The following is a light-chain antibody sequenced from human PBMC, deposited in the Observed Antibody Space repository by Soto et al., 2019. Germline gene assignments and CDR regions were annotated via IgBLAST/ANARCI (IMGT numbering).Light chain of an antibody. J-gene: IGKJ3*01. CDR3: QQYNNWPFT. V-gene: IGKV3-15*01. CDR2: GAS. CDR1: QSISSN. Sequence: EIVMTQSPATLSVSPGERATLSCRASQSISSNLAWYQQKPCQAPRLLIYGASTRATGIPATFNGSGSGTEFTLTISSLQYEDFAVYYCQQYNNWPFTFGPGTKVDIK.